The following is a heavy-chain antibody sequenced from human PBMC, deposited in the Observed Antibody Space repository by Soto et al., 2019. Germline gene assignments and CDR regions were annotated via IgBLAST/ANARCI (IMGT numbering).Heavy chain of an antibody. J-gene: IGHJ4*02. Sequence: QVQLMQSGAEVKKPGASVKVSCKASGDTFTDYYIHWVRQAPGQGLEWMGTVKPGGGHTTYAQHFLGRVTSTRDTSTSTLYMELTSLTSDDTAIYYCARVGHVVVVTAALDYWGQGTLVTVAS. CDR3: ARVGHVVVVTAALDY. CDR1: GDTFTDYY. CDR2: VKPGGGHT. D-gene: IGHD2-21*02. V-gene: IGHV1-46*01.